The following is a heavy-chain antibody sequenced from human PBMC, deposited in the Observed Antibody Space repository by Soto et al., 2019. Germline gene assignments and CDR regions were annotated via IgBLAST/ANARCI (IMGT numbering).Heavy chain of an antibody. V-gene: IGHV1-2*02. CDR3: ARERYQVISDGMDV. J-gene: IGHJ6*02. D-gene: IGHD2-2*01. CDR1: GYTFTGYY. CDR2: INPETGGT. Sequence: QVQLVQSGADVKTPGASVRVSCKASGYTFTGYYVHWAREAPGQGLEWMGWINPETGGTSYAQKFQGRVTLFRDKSNNTAYLELSRLRFDDAAVYFCARERYQVISDGMDVWGQGATVTVSS.